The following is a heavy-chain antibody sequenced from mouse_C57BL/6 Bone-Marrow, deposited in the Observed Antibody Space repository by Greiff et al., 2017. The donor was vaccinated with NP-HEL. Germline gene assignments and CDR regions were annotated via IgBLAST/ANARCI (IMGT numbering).Heavy chain of an antibody. CDR2: ISDGGSYT. CDR1: GFTFSSYA. V-gene: IGHV5-4*01. J-gene: IGHJ2*01. Sequence: EVQLVESGGGLVKPGGSLKLSCAASGFTFSSYAMSWVRQTPEKRLEWVATISDGGSYTYYPDNVKGRFIISRDNAKNNLYRQMSHLKAADTAMYYCAREDTTVVAIDDWGKGTTLTVSS. D-gene: IGHD1-1*01. CDR3: AREDTTVVAIDD.